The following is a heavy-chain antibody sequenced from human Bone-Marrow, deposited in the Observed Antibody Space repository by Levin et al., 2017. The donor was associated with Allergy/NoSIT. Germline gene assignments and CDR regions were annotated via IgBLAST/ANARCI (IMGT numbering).Heavy chain of an antibody. CDR3: ARGGYGDYKGYFDY. Sequence: GGSLRLSCAASGFTFSSYAMSWVRQAPGKGLEWVSAISGSGGSTYYADSVKGRFTISRDNSKNTLYLQMNSLRAEDTAVYYCARGGYGDYKGYFDYWGQGTLVTVSS. V-gene: IGHV3-23*01. D-gene: IGHD4-17*01. J-gene: IGHJ4*02. CDR2: ISGSGGST. CDR1: GFTFSSYA.